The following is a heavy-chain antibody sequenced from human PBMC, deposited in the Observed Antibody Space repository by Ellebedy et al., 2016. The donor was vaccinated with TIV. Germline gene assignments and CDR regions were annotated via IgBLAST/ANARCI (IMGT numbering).Heavy chain of an antibody. CDR2: TYYRSKWYI. J-gene: IGHJ6*02. V-gene: IGHV6-1*01. D-gene: IGHD3-16*01. CDR3: ARGMPILGNSYYGMDV. Sequence: SHTLSLTCXISGDSVSSNSALWNWIRQSPSGGLEWLGRTYYRSKWYIDHAVSVKSRITINPDTSKNEFSLHLNSVTPEDTAVYYCARGMPILGNSYYGMDVWGQGTTVTVSS. CDR1: GDSVSSNSAL.